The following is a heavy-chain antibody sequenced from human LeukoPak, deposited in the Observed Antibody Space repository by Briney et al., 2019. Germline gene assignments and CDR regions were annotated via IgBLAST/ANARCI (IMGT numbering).Heavy chain of an antibody. V-gene: IGHV3-30*02. J-gene: IGHJ4*02. Sequence: GGSLRLSCAASGFSFSGYGMHWVRQAPGKGLEWVAFIHYDGARSYYADSVKGRFTISRDNSKNTLYLQMNSLRAEDTAVYYCASAKHIVGVFDYRGQGTLVTVSS. D-gene: IGHD1-26*01. CDR2: IHYDGARS. CDR3: ASAKHIVGVFDY. CDR1: GFSFSGYG.